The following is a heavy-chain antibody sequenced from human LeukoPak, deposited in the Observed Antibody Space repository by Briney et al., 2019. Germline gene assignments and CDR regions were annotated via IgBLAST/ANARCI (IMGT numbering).Heavy chain of an antibody. V-gene: IGHV3-23*01. CDR2: ISASGGTT. Sequence: GGSLRLSCAASGFTFSSYAMYWVRQAPGKGLEWVSAISASGGTTYYADSVKGRFTISRDNAKNSLYLQMNSLRAEDTAVYYCARESDGSGSYWDYWGQGTLVTVSS. J-gene: IGHJ4*02. CDR3: ARESDGSGSYWDY. D-gene: IGHD3-10*01. CDR1: GFTFSSYA.